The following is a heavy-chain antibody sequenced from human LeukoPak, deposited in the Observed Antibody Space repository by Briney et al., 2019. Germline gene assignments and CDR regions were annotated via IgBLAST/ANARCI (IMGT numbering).Heavy chain of an antibody. J-gene: IGHJ4*02. CDR2: ISAYNGNT. CDR1: GYTFTSYG. D-gene: IGHD3-3*01. CDR3: ARDRTPYYDFWSGYYYFDY. V-gene: IGHV1-18*01. Sequence: ASVKVSCKASGYTFTSYGISWVRQAPGQGLEWMGWISAYNGNTNYAQKLQGRVTMTTDTSTSTAYMELRSLRSDDTAVYYCARDRTPYYDFWSGYYYFDYWGQGTLVTVSS.